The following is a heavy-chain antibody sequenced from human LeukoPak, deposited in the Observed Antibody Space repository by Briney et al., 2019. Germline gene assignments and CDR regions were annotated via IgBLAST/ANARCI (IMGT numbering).Heavy chain of an antibody. D-gene: IGHD3-9*01. CDR1: GYTFTGYY. J-gene: IGHJ6*03. Sequence: GSVKVSCKASGYTFTGYYMHWVRQAPGQGLEWMGRINPNSGGTNYAQKFQGRVTMTRDTSISTAYMELSRLRSDDTAVYYCAGRVILTGYYSVYYYHMDLSRKGTTLTVSS. CDR3: AGRVILTGYYSVYYYHMDL. V-gene: IGHV1-2*06. CDR2: INPNSGGT.